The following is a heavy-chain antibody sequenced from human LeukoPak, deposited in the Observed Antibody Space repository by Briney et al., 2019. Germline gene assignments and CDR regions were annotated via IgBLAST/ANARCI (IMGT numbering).Heavy chain of an antibody. V-gene: IGHV3-48*03. J-gene: IGHJ4*02. CDR1: GFTFSSYE. Sequence: PGGSLRLSCTASGFTFSSYEMNWVRQAPGKGLEWVSYISTSDSTIYYADSVKGRFTVSRDNSKNMLYLQMNSLRAEDTAVYYCAYYHVNEEPPTFWGQGTLVTVSS. CDR3: AYYHVNEEPPTF. D-gene: IGHD1-1*01. CDR2: ISTSDSTI.